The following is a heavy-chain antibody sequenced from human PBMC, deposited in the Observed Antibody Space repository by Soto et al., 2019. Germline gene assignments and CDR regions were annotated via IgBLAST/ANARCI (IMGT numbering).Heavy chain of an antibody. CDR2: IYYSGST. Sequence: LETLSLTCTVSGGSISSYYWSWIRQPPGKGLEWIGYIYYSGSTNYNPSLKSRVTISVDTSKNQFSLKLSSVTAADTAVYYCARVGYFGSGIFFETPRFAPWARGPLVPFSS. CDR1: GGSISSYY. D-gene: IGHD3-10*01. V-gene: IGHV4-59*01. CDR3: ARVGYFGSGIFFETPRFAP. J-gene: IGHJ5*02.